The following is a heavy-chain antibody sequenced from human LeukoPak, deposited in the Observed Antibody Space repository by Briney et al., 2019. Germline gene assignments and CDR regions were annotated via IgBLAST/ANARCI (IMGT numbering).Heavy chain of an antibody. CDR2: INHSGST. D-gene: IGHD2-2*01. J-gene: IGHJ4*02. Sequence: SETLSLTCAVYGGSFGGYYWSWIRQPPGKGLEWIGEINHSGSTNYNPSLKSRVTISVDTSKNQFSLKLSSVAAADAAVYYCARSSSTSQKLKYWGQGTLVTVSS. CDR1: GGSFGGYY. V-gene: IGHV4-34*01. CDR3: ARSSSTSQKLKY.